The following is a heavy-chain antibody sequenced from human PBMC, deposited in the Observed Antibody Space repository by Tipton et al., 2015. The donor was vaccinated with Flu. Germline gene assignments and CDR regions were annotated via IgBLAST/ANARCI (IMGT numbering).Heavy chain of an antibody. CDR1: GFTFSTYS. J-gene: IGHJ3*02. CDR3: ARDRWGDSYDAFDI. Sequence: SLRLSCAASGFTFSTYSMIWVRQAPGKGLEWVSYISGTSLYKYYAGSVRGRFTISRDNAGNSLFLHMSSLRAEDTAVYYCARDRWGDSYDAFDIWGQGTLVTVSS. CDR2: ISGTSLYK. D-gene: IGHD2-21*02. V-gene: IGHV3-21*01.